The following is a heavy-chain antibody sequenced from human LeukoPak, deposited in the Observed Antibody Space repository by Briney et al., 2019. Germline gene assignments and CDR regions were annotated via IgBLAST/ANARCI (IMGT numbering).Heavy chain of an antibody. CDR1: GGTFSSYA. CDR3: ATGYCSSTSCYTDMDV. J-gene: IGHJ6*03. CDR2: IIPIFGTA. V-gene: IGHV1-69*05. Sequence: SVKVSCKASGGTFSSYAISWVRQAPGQGLEWMGGIIPIFGTANYAQKFQGRVTITTDESTSTAYMELSGLRSEDTAVYYRATGYCSSTSCYTDMDVWGKGTTVTVSS. D-gene: IGHD2-2*02.